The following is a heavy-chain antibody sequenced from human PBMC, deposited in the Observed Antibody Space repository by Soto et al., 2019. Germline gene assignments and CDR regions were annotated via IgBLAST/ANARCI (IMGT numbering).Heavy chain of an antibody. CDR2: FDPEDGET. CDR3: ATTQRHYYDSSGYYTPADY. J-gene: IGHJ4*02. CDR1: GYTLTELS. D-gene: IGHD3-22*01. Sequence: ASVKVSCKVSGYTLTELSMHWVRQAPGKGLEWMGGFDPEDGETIYAQKFQGRVTMTEDTSTDTAYMGLSSLRSEDTAVYYCATTQRHYYDSSGYYTPADYWGQG. V-gene: IGHV1-24*01.